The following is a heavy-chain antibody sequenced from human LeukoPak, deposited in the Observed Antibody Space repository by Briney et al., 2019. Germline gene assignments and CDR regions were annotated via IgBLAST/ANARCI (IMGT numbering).Heavy chain of an antibody. CDR3: AKGTYSSSWTDDPFDY. Sequence: GGSLRLSCAASGFTFSSYAMSWVRQAPGKGLEWVSAISGSGGSTYYADSVKGRFTISRDNSKNTLYLQMNSLRAEDTAVYYCAKGTYSSSWTDDPFDYWGQGTLVTVSS. J-gene: IGHJ4*02. D-gene: IGHD6-13*01. CDR2: ISGSGGST. CDR1: GFTFSSYA. V-gene: IGHV3-23*01.